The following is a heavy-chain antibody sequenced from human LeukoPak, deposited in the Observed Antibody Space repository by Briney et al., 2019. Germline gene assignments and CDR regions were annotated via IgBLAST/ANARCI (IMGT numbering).Heavy chain of an antibody. J-gene: IGHJ4*02. Sequence: GGSLRLSCAASGFTFSNAWMSWVRQAPGKGLEWVAVISFDESNKYYADSVEGRFTLSRDNSKNTLYLQMNSLRAEDTAVYYCAKGLWYYYDSSGYVDYWGQGTLVTVSS. CDR2: ISFDESNK. CDR1: GFTFSNAW. D-gene: IGHD3-22*01. V-gene: IGHV3-30*18. CDR3: AKGLWYYYDSSGYVDY.